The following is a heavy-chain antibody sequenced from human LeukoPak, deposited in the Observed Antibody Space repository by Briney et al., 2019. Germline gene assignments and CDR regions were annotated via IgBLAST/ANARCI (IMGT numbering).Heavy chain of an antibody. D-gene: IGHD2-15*01. J-gene: IGHJ3*02. CDR3: ARVDCSGGSCYFYRPDAFDI. V-gene: IGHV4-59*01. CDR2: IYYSGST. Sequence: PSETLSLTCTVSGGSISSYYWSWIRQPPGKGLEWIGYIYYSGSTNYNPSLKSRVTISVDTSKNQFSLKLSSVTAADTAVYYCARVDCSGGSCYFYRPDAFDIWGQGTMVTVSS. CDR1: GGSISSYY.